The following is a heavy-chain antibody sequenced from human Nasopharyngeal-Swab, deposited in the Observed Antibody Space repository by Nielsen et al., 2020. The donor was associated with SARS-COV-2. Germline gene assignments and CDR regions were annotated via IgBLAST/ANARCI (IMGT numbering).Heavy chain of an antibody. D-gene: IGHD3-16*01. Sequence: GESLKISCAASGFTFSSYAMHWVRQAPGKGPEWVAVISYDGSNKYYADSVKGRFTISRDNSKNTLYLQMNSLRAEDTAVYYCAFTAKWGQGTLVTVSS. J-gene: IGHJ4*02. CDR3: AFTAK. CDR1: GFTFSSYA. CDR2: ISYDGSNK. V-gene: IGHV3-30-3*01.